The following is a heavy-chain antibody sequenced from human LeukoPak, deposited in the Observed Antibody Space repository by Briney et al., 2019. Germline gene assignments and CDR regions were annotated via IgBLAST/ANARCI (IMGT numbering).Heavy chain of an antibody. J-gene: IGHJ4*02. D-gene: IGHD3-3*01. V-gene: IGHV2-5*01. Sequence: SGPTLVNPTQTLTLTCTFSGFSLSTSGVGVGWIRQPPGKALEWLALIYWNDDKRYSPSLKSRLTITKDTSKNQVVLTMTNMDPVDTATYYCAHYPGITIFGVVNHYFDYWGQGTLVTVSS. CDR3: AHYPGITIFGVVNHYFDY. CDR2: IYWNDDK. CDR1: GFSLSTSGVG.